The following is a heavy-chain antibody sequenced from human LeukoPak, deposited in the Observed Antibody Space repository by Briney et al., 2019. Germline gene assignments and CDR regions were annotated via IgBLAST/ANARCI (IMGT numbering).Heavy chain of an antibody. J-gene: IGHJ4*02. CDR3: ASYGSGRLFDY. D-gene: IGHD3-10*01. CDR2: IYHSGST. V-gene: IGHV4-59*12. Sequence: SETLSLTCTVSGGSISSYYWSWIRQPPGKGLEWIGYIYHSGSTYYNPSLKSRVTISVDRSKNQFSLKLSSVSAADTAVYYCASYGSGRLFDYWGQGTLVTVSS. CDR1: GGSISSYY.